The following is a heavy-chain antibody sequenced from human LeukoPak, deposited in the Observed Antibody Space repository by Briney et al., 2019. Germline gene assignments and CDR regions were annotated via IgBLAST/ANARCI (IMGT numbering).Heavy chain of an antibody. D-gene: IGHD3-3*01. J-gene: IGHJ3*02. CDR2: INWNGDRM. CDR1: GFTFDDYG. V-gene: IGHV3-20*04. CDR3: ARSRITIFGVITRGAFDI. Sequence: GGSLRLSCAASGFTFDDYGMNWVRQAPGKGLEWVSGINWNGDRMGYADSVKGRFTISRDNAKNSLYLQMNSLRAEDTALYYCARSRITIFGVITRGAFDIWGQGTMVTVSS.